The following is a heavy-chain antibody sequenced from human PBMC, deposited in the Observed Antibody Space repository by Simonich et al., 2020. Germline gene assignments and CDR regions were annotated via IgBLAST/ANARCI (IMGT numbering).Heavy chain of an antibody. V-gene: IGHV3-21*01. Sequence: EVQLVESGGGLVKPGGSLRLSCAASGFTFSSYSMNWVRHAPGKGLEWVSSISSSSSYIYYADSVQGRFTISRDNAKNSLYLQMNSLRAEDTAVYYCARWIAVAGTGAYGMDVWGQGTTVTVSS. D-gene: IGHD6-19*01. J-gene: IGHJ6*02. CDR1: GFTFSSYS. CDR3: ARWIAVAGTGAYGMDV. CDR2: ISSSSSYI.